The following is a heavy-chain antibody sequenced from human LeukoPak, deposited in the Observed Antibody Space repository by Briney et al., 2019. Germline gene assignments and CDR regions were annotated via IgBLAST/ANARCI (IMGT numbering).Heavy chain of an antibody. Sequence: GSLRLSCAASGFTFSNAWMSWVRQAPGKGLEWIGSIYYSGSTYYNPSLKSRVTISVDTSKNQFSLKLSSVTAADTAVYYCARGVSGSFLNWFDPWGQGTLVTVSS. D-gene: IGHD2-15*01. J-gene: IGHJ5*02. V-gene: IGHV4-4*02. CDR1: GFTFSNAW. CDR2: IYYSGST. CDR3: ARGVSGSFLNWFDP.